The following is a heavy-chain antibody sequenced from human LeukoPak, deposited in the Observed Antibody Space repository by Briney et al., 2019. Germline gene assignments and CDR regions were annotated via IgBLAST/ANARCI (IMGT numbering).Heavy chain of an antibody. CDR2: INHSGST. Sequence: KPSGTLSLTCAVSGGSISSSNWWSWVRQPPGKGLEWIGEINHSGSTNYNPSLKSRVTISVDTSKNQFSLKLSSVTAADTAVYYCARVYCSGGSCYSYDYWGQGTLVTVSS. CDR3: ARVYCSGGSCYSYDY. CDR1: GGSISSSNW. D-gene: IGHD2-15*01. J-gene: IGHJ4*02. V-gene: IGHV4-4*02.